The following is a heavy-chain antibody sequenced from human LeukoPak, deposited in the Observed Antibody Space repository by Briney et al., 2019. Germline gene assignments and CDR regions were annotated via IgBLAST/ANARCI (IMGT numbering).Heavy chain of an antibody. J-gene: IGHJ4*02. CDR1: GFTFSSYA. CDR2: ISGSGGST. V-gene: IGHV3-23*01. Sequence: GGSLRLSCAASGFTFSSYAMTWVRQAPGKGLEWVSTISGSGGSTNYADSVKGRFTISRDHSKNTLYLQMNSLRAEDTAVYYCAEESVVVVAATYFDNWGQGTLVTVSS. CDR3: AEESVVVVAATYFDN. D-gene: IGHD2-15*01.